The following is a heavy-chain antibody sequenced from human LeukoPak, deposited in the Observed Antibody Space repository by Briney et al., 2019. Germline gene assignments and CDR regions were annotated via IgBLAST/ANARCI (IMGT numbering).Heavy chain of an antibody. Sequence: PGGSLRLSCAASGFTFSSYGMHWVRQAPGKGLEWVAFIRHDGSNKYYADSVKGRFTISRDNSKNTLYLQMNSLRAEDTAVYYCAKDPKIQLWLRGDYWGQGTRVTVAT. CDR2: IRHDGSNK. V-gene: IGHV3-30*02. CDR1: GFTFSSYG. D-gene: IGHD5-18*01. J-gene: IGHJ4*02. CDR3: AKDPKIQLWLRGDY.